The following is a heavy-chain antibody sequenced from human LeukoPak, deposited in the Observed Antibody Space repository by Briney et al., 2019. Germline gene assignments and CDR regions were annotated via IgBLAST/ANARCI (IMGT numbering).Heavy chain of an antibody. CDR3: ARGIVVVVAATGTNWFDP. CDR1: GYTFTSYY. J-gene: IGHJ5*02. Sequence: GASVKVSCKASGYTFTSYYMHWVRQAPGQGLEWMGIINPSGGSTSYTQKFQGRDTMTRDTSTSTVYMELSSLSSEDTAVYYCARGIVVVVAATGTNWFDPWGQGTLVTVSS. V-gene: IGHV1-46*03. CDR2: INPSGGST. D-gene: IGHD2-15*01.